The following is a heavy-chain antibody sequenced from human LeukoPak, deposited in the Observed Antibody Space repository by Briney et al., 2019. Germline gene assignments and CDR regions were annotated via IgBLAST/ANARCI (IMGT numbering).Heavy chain of an antibody. Sequence: GGSLRLSCAASGFTFSNYGMHWVRQAPGKGLEWVAFIRYDGSNKYYADCVKGRFTISRDNSKNTLYLQMNSLRAEDTAVYYCAKDPDDYYGSGSHPSFDPWGQGTLVTVSS. CDR1: GFTFSNYG. CDR2: IRYDGSNK. CDR3: AKDPDDYYGSGSHPSFDP. J-gene: IGHJ5*02. V-gene: IGHV3-30*02. D-gene: IGHD3-10*01.